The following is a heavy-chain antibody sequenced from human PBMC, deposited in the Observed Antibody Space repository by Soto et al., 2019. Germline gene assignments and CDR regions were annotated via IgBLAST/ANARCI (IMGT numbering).Heavy chain of an antibody. CDR1: GFTFSALA. D-gene: IGHD6-19*01. CDR3: AKTEQWLIAYFDY. J-gene: IGHJ4*02. V-gene: IGHV3-23*01. CDR2: ISGSGTST. Sequence: PGGSLRLSCAASGFTFSALAMSWVRQAPGKGPEWVSGISGSGTSTYYADSVKGRFTISRDNSKNTLYLQMNNLRAEDTAVYYCAKTEQWLIAYFDYWGQGTLVTVSS.